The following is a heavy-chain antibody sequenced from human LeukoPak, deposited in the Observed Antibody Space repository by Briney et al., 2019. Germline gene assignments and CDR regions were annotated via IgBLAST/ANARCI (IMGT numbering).Heavy chain of an antibody. D-gene: IGHD1-26*01. J-gene: IGHJ3*02. CDR1: GGSFSGYY. V-gene: IGHV4-34*01. CDR2: INHSGST. CDR3: ASPLGYSGRSDAFDI. Sequence: SETLSLTCAVYGGSFSGYYWSWILQPPGKGLEWIGEINHSGSTNYNPSLKSRVTISVDTSKNQFSLKLSSVTAADTAVYYCASPLGYSGRSDAFDIWGQGTMVTVSS.